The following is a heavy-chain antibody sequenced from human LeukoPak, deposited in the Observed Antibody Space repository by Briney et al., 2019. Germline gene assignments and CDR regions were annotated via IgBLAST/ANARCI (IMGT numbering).Heavy chain of an antibody. J-gene: IGHJ6*03. CDR1: GYTFSGYY. V-gene: IGHV1-2*02. CDR3: ARGDRGYYYYYMDV. Sequence: ASVTVSCKTSGYTFSGYYIHWVRQAPGQGLECMGWINPNSGDTYYAQKFQGRVTMTRDTSISTAYLELSRLRSEDTAVYYCARGDRGYYYYYMDVWGKGTTVTISS. CDR2: INPNSGDT. D-gene: IGHD1-14*01.